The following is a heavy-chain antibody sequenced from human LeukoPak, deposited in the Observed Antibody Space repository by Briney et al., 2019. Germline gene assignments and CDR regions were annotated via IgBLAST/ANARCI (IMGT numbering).Heavy chain of an antibody. D-gene: IGHD6-13*01. V-gene: IGHV4-39*07. CDR2: IYYSGST. CDR3: ARHIGSSWFPYFDY. CDR1: GGSISSSSYY. Sequence: SETLSLTCTVSGGSISSSSYYWGWIRQPPGKGLEWIGSIYYSGSTYYNPSLKSRVTISVDTSKNQFSLKLSSVTAADTAVYYCARHIGSSWFPYFDYWGQGTLVTVSS. J-gene: IGHJ4*02.